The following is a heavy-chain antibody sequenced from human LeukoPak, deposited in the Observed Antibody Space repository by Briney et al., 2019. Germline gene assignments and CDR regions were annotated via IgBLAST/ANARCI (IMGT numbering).Heavy chain of an antibody. CDR1: GGSISSYY. CDR2: IYTSGST. D-gene: IGHD2-21*02. J-gene: IGHJ4*02. Sequence: SETLSLTCTVSGGSISSYYWSWIRQPAGKGVEWIGRIYTSGSTNYNPSLKSRVTMSVDTSKNQFSLKLSSVTAADTAVYYCAREEIAYCGGDCYSYYFDYWGQGTLVTVSS. CDR3: AREEIAYCGGDCYSYYFDY. V-gene: IGHV4-4*07.